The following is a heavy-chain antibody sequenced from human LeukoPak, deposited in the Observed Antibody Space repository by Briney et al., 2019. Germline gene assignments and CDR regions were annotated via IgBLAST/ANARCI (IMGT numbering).Heavy chain of an antibody. V-gene: IGHV4-38-2*01. CDR3: ARATITMAVGVPADAFDI. J-gene: IGHJ3*02. CDR1: GYSISSGYY. Sequence: SETLSLTCAVSGYSISSGYYWGWIRQPPGKGLEWIGSIYHSGNTYYNPSLKSRVTISVDTSKNQFSLKLTSMTAADTAVYYCARATITMAVGVPADAFDIWGPGTMVTVSS. D-gene: IGHD3-10*01. CDR2: IYHSGNT.